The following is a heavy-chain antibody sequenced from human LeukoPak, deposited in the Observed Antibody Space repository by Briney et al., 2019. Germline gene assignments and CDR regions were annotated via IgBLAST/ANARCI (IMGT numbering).Heavy chain of an antibody. V-gene: IGHV3-23*01. CDR3: AKVISRDIVVVTAPLAA. J-gene: IGHJ5*02. CDR1: ECTVSNDG. D-gene: IGHD2-21*02. Sequence: GSLRVSCAAAECTVSNDGISWVCQAPGKGLEWVSAISGSGGSTYYADSVKGRFTISRDNSKNTLYLQMNSLRAEDTAVYYCAKVISRDIVVVTAPLAAWGQGTLVTVSS. CDR2: ISGSGGST.